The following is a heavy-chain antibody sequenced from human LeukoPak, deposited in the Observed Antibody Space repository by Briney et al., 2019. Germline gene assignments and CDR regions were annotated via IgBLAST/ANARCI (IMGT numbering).Heavy chain of an antibody. CDR2: IYHSGST. J-gene: IGHJ4*02. D-gene: IGHD2-15*01. V-gene: IGHV4-38-2*02. CDR1: GYSISSGYY. Sequence: SETLSLTCTVSGYSISSGYYWGWIRQPPGKGLEWIGSIYHSGSTYYNPSLKSRVTISVNTSKNQFSLKLSSVTAADTAVYYCARAGSLGVAAMYYFDYWGQGTLVTVSS. CDR3: ARAGSLGVAAMYYFDY.